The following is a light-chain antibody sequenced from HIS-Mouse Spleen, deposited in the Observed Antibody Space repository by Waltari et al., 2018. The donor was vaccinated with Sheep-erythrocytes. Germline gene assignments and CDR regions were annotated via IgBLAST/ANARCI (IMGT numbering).Light chain of an antibody. CDR3: SSYTSSSTQV. J-gene: IGLJ2*01. CDR2: EVS. Sequence: QSALTQPASVSGSPGPSITISCTGTSSDVGGYNYVSWYQQHPGKAPKLMIYEVSNRPSGVSNRFSGSKSGNTASLTISGLLAEDEADYYCSSYTSSSTQVFGGGTKLTVL. V-gene: IGLV2-14*01. CDR1: SSDVGGYNY.